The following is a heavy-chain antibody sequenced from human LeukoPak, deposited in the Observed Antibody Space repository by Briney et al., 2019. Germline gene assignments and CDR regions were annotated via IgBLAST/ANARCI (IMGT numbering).Heavy chain of an antibody. V-gene: IGHV4-59*01. J-gene: IGHJ4*02. CDR3: ARASPPNYDSSGWRLDY. D-gene: IGHD3-22*01. Sequence: PSETLSLTCTVSGGSISSYYWSWIRQPPGKGLEWIGYIYYSGSTNYNPTLKSRVTISVDTSKNQFSLKLSSVTAADTAVYYRARASPPNYDSSGWRLDYWGQGTLVTVSS. CDR1: GGSISSYY. CDR2: IYYSGST.